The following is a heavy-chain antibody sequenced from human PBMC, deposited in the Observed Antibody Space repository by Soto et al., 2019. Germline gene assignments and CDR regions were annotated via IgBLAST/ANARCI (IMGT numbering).Heavy chain of an antibody. V-gene: IGHV4-31*03. CDR1: GGSISSCGYY. Sequence: QVQLQESGPGLLKPSQILSLTCSVSGGSISSCGYYWTWIRQRPGKGREWIGFVYYSGITYHSPSLESRLSMSVDTSQNPFSLRLPSVTAADTAVYDGASCVRHLPFDGGCGLDVWGQGTTVTVS. CDR3: ASCVRHLPFDGGCGLDV. CDR2: VYYSGIT. J-gene: IGHJ6*02. D-gene: IGHD2-15*01.